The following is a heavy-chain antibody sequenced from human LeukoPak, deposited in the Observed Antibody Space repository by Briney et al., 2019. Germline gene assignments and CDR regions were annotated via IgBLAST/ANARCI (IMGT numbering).Heavy chain of an antibody. D-gene: IGHD3-9*01. CDR3: ARAIFGDIHYYYYYYMDV. CDR1: GGSISSSSYY. CDR2: IYYSGST. Sequence: SETLSLTCTVSGGSISSSSYYWGWIRQPPGKGLEWIGSIYYSGSTYYNPSPKSRVTISVDTSKNQFSLKLSSVTAADTAVYYCARAIFGDIHYYYYYYMDVWGKGTTVTVSS. V-gene: IGHV4-39*07. J-gene: IGHJ6*03.